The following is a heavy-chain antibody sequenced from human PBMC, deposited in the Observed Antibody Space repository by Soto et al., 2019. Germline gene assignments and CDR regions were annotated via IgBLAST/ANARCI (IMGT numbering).Heavy chain of an antibody. V-gene: IGHV4-59*01. CDR3: ARRYGGNFDY. CDR1: GGSISSYY. CDR2: IYYSGST. Sequence: SEXLSLTCTGSGGSISSYYWSWIRQPPGKGLEWIGYIYYSGSTNYNPSLKSRVTISVDTSKNQFSLKVSSVTAADTAVYYCARRYGGNFDYWGQGTLVTVSS. J-gene: IGHJ4*02. D-gene: IGHD1-26*01.